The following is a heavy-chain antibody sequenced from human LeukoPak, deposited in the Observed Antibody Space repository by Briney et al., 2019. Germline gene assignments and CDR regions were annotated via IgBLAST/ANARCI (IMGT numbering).Heavy chain of an antibody. V-gene: IGHV1-46*01. J-gene: IGHJ4*02. Sequence: GASVKVSCKASGYIFTNYYMHWVRQAPGQGLEWKGIITPSGGSTTYAQKFQGRVTMTRDTSTSTVYMELSSLRSEDTAVYYCARSLNGYYSSFDYWGQGTLVTVSS. D-gene: IGHD3-22*01. CDR1: GYIFTNYY. CDR3: ARSLNGYYSSFDY. CDR2: ITPSGGST.